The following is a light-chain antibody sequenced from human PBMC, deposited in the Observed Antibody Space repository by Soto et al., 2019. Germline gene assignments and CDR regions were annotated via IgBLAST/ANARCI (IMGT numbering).Light chain of an antibody. J-gene: IGKJ4*01. CDR3: QQLNTYPFT. CDR1: QGISSY. Sequence: DIQLTQSPSFLSASVGDRVTITCRASQGISSYLAWYQQKPGKAPKLLIYAASTLQSGVPSRFSGSESGTEFTLTISSLQPEDFATYYCQQLNTYPFTFGGGTRWISN. V-gene: IGKV1-9*01. CDR2: AAS.